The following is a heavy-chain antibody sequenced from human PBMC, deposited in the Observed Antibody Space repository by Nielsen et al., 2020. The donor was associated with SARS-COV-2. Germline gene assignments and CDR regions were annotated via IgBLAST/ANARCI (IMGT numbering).Heavy chain of an antibody. CDR2: IWYDGSNK. CDR1: GFTFSSYG. Sequence: GESLKISCAASGFTFSSYGMHWVRQAPGKGLEWVAVIWYDGSNKYYADSVKGRFTISRDNSKNTLYLQMNSLRAEDTAVYYCARGGNDILTGYQTSLDYWGQGTLVTVSS. J-gene: IGHJ4*02. CDR3: ARGGNDILTGYQTSLDY. D-gene: IGHD3-9*01. V-gene: IGHV3-33*08.